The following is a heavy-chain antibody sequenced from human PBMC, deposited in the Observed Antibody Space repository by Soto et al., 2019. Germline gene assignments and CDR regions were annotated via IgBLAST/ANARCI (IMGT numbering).Heavy chain of an antibody. V-gene: IGHV4-34*01. D-gene: IGHD2-15*01. Sequence: SETLSLTCAVYGESFSGYYWSWIRQPPGKGLEWIGEINHSGSTNYNPSLKSRVTISVDTSKNQFSLKLSSVTAADTAVYYCARGPPWRIVVVVAATLNWFDPWGQGTLVTVSS. CDR1: GESFSGYY. CDR3: ARGPPWRIVVVVAATLNWFDP. J-gene: IGHJ5*02. CDR2: INHSGST.